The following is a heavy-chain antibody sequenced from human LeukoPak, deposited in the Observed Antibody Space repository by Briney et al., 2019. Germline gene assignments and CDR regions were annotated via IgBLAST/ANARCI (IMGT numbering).Heavy chain of an antibody. CDR1: GFTFSSYA. D-gene: IGHD6-13*01. V-gene: IGHV3-23*01. CDR2: ISGSGGRT. Sequence: PGGSLRLSCAASGFTFSSYAMNWVRQAPGKGLEWVSDISGSGGRTYDADSVKGRFTISRDNSKNTLYLQMNSLRAEDTAVYYCAKEEYSSSWEPFDYWGQGTLVTVSS. CDR3: AKEEYSSSWEPFDY. J-gene: IGHJ4*02.